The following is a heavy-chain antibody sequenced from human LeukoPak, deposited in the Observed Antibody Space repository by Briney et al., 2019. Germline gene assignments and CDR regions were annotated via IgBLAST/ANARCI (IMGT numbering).Heavy chain of an antibody. CDR3: ARGGIVVVVYMDV. CDR2: ISSSSSYI. V-gene: IGHV3-21*01. D-gene: IGHD2-2*01. Sequence: GGSLRLSCAASGFTFSSYSMNWVRQAPGKGLEWVSSISSSSSYIYYADSVKGRLTISRDNAKNSLYLQMNSLRAEDTAVYYCARGGIVVVVYMDVWGKGTTVTVSS. J-gene: IGHJ6*03. CDR1: GFTFSSYS.